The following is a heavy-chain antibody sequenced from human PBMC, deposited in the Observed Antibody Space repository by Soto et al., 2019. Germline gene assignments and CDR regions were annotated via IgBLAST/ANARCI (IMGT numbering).Heavy chain of an antibody. CDR1: GYTFTSYA. CDR3: ARSDYCGSDCYAFLDY. J-gene: IGHJ4*02. CDR2: IIPIFGTA. V-gene: IGHV1-69*13. Sequence: SVKVSCKASGYTFTSYAISWVRQAPGEGLEWIGGIIPIFGTANYAQKFQGRLTIIADEFTSTSYMELSSLRSEETAVYYCARSDYCGSDCYAFLDYWGQGTLVTVSS. D-gene: IGHD2-21*02.